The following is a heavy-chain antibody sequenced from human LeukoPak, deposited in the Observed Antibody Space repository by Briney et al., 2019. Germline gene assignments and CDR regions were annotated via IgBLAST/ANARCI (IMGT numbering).Heavy chain of an antibody. CDR1: GYTFLHHD. V-gene: IGHV1-8*01. CDR2: VSPNSGNT. CDR3: ARINGRGNGWLRPLDY. Sequence: GASVKASCKASGYTFLHHDINWVRQVTGQGLEWMAWVSPNSGNTGYAQKFKGRVTLTIDTSINTAYMELSSLRSEDTGVYYCARINGRGNGWLRPLDYWGQGTLVTVPS. J-gene: IGHJ4*02. D-gene: IGHD6-19*01.